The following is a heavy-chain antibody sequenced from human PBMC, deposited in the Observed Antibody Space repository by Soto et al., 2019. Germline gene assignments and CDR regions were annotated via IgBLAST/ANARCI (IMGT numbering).Heavy chain of an antibody. V-gene: IGHV1-46*01. CDR1: GYTFTSYY. CDR3: AREDSRGGSSSWYEHYYGMDV. Sequence: QVQLVQSGAEVKKPGASVKVSCKASGYTFTSYYMHWVRQAPGQGLEWMGIINPSGGSTSYAQKFQVRVTMTRDTSTSTVYMELSSLRSEDTAVYYCAREDSRGGSSSWYEHYYGMDVWGQGTTVTVSS. J-gene: IGHJ6*02. D-gene: IGHD6-13*01. CDR2: INPSGGST.